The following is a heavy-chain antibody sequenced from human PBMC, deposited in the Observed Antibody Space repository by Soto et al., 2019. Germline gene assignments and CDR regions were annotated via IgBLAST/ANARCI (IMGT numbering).Heavy chain of an antibody. J-gene: IGHJ4*02. CDR2: ISGSDGNT. D-gene: IGHD6-19*01. V-gene: IGHV3-23*01. Sequence: LRLSCVASGFTFSNYAMNWVRQAPGKGLEWVSFISGSDGNTYYPDSVKGRFTISRDNSKNMLYLQMNSLRAEDTAVYYCAKYSSGPLAYWGQGTLVTVSS. CDR3: AKYSSGPLAY. CDR1: GFTFSNYA.